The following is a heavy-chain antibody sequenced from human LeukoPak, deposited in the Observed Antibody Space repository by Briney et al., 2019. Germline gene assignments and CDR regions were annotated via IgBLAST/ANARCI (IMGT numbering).Heavy chain of an antibody. CDR2: IIAIFGTA. CDR3: ARDRKGYSSSSGRTPLGYYYYMDV. D-gene: IGHD6-6*01. J-gene: IGHJ6*03. CDR1: GGTFSSYA. V-gene: IGHV1-69*05. Sequence: GASVKVSCKASGGTFSSYAISWVRQAPGQGLEWMGGIIAIFGTANYAQKFQGRVTITTDESTSTAYMELSSLRSEDTAVYYCARDRKGYSSSSGRTPLGYYYYMDVWGKGTTVTVSS.